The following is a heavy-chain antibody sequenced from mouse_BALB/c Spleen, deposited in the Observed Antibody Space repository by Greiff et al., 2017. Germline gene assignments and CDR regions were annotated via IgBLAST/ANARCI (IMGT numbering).Heavy chain of an antibody. CDR1: GFTFSSYG. V-gene: IGHV5-6-3*01. Sequence: EVKLMESGGGLVQPGGSLKLSCAASGFTFSSYGMSWVRQTPDKRLELVATINSNGGSTYYPDSVKGRFTISRDNAKNTLYLQMSSLKSEDTAMYYCAREEDVYYGFAYWGQGTLVTVSA. CDR2: INSNGGST. D-gene: IGHD2-1*01. J-gene: IGHJ3*01. CDR3: AREEDVYYGFAY.